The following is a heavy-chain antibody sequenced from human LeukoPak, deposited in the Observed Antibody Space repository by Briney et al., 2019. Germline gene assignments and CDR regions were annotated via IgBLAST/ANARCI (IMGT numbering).Heavy chain of an antibody. V-gene: IGHV3-49*04. Sequence: PGRSLRLSCAASGFTFSSYGMHWVRQAPGKGLEWVGFIRSRAYGGTTEYAASVKGRFTVSRDDSKSIAYLQMNSLKTEDTGVYYCTRDKHWTFDSWGQGTLVTVSS. D-gene: IGHD3-3*02. J-gene: IGHJ4*02. CDR2: IRSRAYGGTT. CDR3: TRDKHWTFDS. CDR1: GFTFSSYG.